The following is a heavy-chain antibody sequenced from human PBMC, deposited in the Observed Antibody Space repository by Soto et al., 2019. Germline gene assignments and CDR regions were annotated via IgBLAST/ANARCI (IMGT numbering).Heavy chain of an antibody. J-gene: IGHJ3*02. CDR1: GFAVSSNY. CDR3: ARASKGTIYSPHAFDI. CDR2: IYSGGTT. Sequence: GGSLRLSCAVSGFAVSSNYMSWVRQAPGKGLEWVSLIYSGGTTYYADSVKGRFTISRDNSKNTLYLQMNSLRAEDTAVYYCARASKGTIYSPHAFDIWGQGTMVTVSS. D-gene: IGHD2-21*01. V-gene: IGHV3-53*01.